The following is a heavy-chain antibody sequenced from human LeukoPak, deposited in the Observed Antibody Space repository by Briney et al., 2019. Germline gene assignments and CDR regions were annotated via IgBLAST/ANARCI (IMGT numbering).Heavy chain of an antibody. CDR2: ISSGDSTI. D-gene: IGHD3-10*01. CDR3: ARDLGSDY. Sequence: GGSLRLSCTASGFTFSDYYMSWIRRAPGKGLEWVSYISSGDSTIYYAASVKGRFTMSRDNDQNSLYLQMTSLRAEDTAVYYCARDLGSDYWGQGTLVTDSS. J-gene: IGHJ4*02. V-gene: IGHV3-11*01. CDR1: GFTFSDYY.